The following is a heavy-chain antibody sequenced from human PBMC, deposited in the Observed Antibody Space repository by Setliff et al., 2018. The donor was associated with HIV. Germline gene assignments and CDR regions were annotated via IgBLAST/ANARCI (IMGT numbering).Heavy chain of an antibody. CDR2: LYYNGNT. CDR3: ATGIDNFWSGYVN. V-gene: IGHV4-59*11. Sequence: SEPLSLTCTVSGGSISSRDWSLIRLTPGKGLEWIGTLYYNGNTNSNPSLKSRVTISGDTSKNLFSLKLTSVTPADTAVYYCATGIDNFWSGYVNWGQGTQVTVSS. CDR1: GGSISSRD. J-gene: IGHJ4*02. D-gene: IGHD3-3*01.